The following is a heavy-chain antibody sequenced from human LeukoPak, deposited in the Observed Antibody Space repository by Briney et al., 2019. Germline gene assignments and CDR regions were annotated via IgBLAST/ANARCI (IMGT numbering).Heavy chain of an antibody. Sequence: ASVKVSCKASGYTFTSYGISWVRQAPGQGLEWMGWISAYNGNTNYAQKLQGRVTMTTDTSTSTAYMELRSLRSDDTAVYYCARGPSIGIVGATFYFDYWGQGTLVTVSS. J-gene: IGHJ4*02. V-gene: IGHV1-18*01. CDR1: GYTFTSYG. CDR3: ARGPSIGIVGATFYFDY. D-gene: IGHD1-26*01. CDR2: ISAYNGNT.